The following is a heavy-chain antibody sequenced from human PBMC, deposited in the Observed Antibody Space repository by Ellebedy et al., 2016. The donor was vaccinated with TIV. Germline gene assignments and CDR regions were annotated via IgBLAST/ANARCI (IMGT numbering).Heavy chain of an antibody. CDR2: IYYSGST. CDR3: ARPLVYAIGGGYYFDY. D-gene: IGHD2-8*01. Sequence: SETLSLXXTVSGGSISSSSYYWGWIRQPPGKGLEWIGSIYYSGSTYYNPSLKSRVTISVDTSKNQFSLKLSSVTAADTAVYYCARPLVYAIGGGYYFDYWGQGTLVTVSS. J-gene: IGHJ4*02. CDR1: GGSISSSSYY. V-gene: IGHV4-39*01.